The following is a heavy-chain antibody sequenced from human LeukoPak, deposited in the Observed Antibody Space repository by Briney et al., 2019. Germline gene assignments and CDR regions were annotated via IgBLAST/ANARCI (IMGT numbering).Heavy chain of an antibody. D-gene: IGHD2-15*01. V-gene: IGHV1-46*01. CDR3: ARSVVVVAQFDP. Sequence: PVASVKVSCKASGYTFTSYYMRWVRQAPGQGLEWMGIINPSGGSTSYAQKFQGRVTMTRNTSTSTVYMELSSLRSEDTAVYYCARSVVVVAQFDPWGQGTLVTVSS. CDR1: GYTFTSYY. CDR2: INPSGGST. J-gene: IGHJ5*02.